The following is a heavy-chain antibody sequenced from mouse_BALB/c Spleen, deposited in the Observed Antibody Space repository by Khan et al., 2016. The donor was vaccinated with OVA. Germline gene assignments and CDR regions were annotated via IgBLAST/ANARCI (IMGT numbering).Heavy chain of an antibody. D-gene: IGHD2-1*01. CDR2: IDPSTGYT. CDR3: ARRGIYGIFTY. J-gene: IGHJ3*01. Sequence: QVQLKESGAELAKPGASVKMSCKASGYTFTTYWMHWVKQRPGQGLEWIGYIDPSTGYTEYNQKFKDTATLTNTKSSSTAYMQLSSLTSEYSAVYYCARRGIYGIFTYWGQGTLVTVAA. V-gene: IGHV1-7*01. CDR1: GYTFTTYW.